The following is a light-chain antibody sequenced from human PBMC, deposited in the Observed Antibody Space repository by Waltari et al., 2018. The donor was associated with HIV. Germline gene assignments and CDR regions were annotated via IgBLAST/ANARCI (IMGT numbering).Light chain of an antibody. V-gene: IGLV1-40*01. CDR1: SSNLGAGYH. CDR3: QSYDDRLDGSKI. CDR2: SNT. Sequence: QSVLTQPPSVSGAPGQRVAISCTGSSSNLGAGYHVHWYQQHPGAAPKLLIFSNTNRPSGVPDRFSGSKSGTSASLAISGLQAEDEAEYYCQSYDDRLDGSKIFGGGTKVTVL. J-gene: IGLJ2*01.